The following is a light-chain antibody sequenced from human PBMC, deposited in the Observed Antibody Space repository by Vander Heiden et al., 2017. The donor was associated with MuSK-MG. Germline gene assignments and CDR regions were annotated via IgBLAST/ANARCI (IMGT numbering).Light chain of an antibody. J-gene: IGLJ3*02. CDR2: RNN. CDR1: SSNIGSNY. V-gene: IGLV1-47*01. Sequence: QSVLPQPPSASGPPGQRVPISCSGRSSNIGSNYVYWYQQLPGTAPKLLIYRNNQRPSGVPDRFSGSKSGTSASLAISGLRSEDEADYYCAAWDDSLSGRVFGGGTKLTVL. CDR3: AAWDDSLSGRV.